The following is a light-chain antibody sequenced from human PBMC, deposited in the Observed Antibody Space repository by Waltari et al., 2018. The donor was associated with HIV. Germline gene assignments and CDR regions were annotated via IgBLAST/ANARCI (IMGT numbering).Light chain of an antibody. Sequence: DTQLTQSPSSLSASIGDRVTITCQASKDITKYLNWYIQKPGKAPKLLIYDASRLEPGVPSRFSGSGSGAEFSFTISSLQPEDIGTYYCQQYDNLPYSFGQGTKVDIK. V-gene: IGKV1-33*01. CDR1: KDITKY. CDR2: DAS. J-gene: IGKJ2*03. CDR3: QQYDNLPYS.